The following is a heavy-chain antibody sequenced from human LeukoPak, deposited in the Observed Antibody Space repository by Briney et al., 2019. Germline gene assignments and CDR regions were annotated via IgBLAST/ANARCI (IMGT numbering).Heavy chain of an antibody. J-gene: IGHJ3*02. CDR3: ARHKAVTMIEDAFDI. Sequence: SETLSLTCTVSGGSISSYYWSWIRQPPGKGLEWIGYIYYSGGTTYNPSLKSRVTISVDTSKNQFSLKLSSVTAADTAVYYCARHKAVTMIEDAFDIWGQGTMVTVSS. V-gene: IGHV4-59*08. D-gene: IGHD3-22*01. CDR2: IYYSGGT. CDR1: GGSISSYY.